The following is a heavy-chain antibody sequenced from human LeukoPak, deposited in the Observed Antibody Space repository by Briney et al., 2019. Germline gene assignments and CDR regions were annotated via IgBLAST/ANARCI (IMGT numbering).Heavy chain of an antibody. D-gene: IGHD3-16*01. CDR1: GFTFSSYS. Sequence: GGSLRLSCAASGFTFSSYSMNWVRQAPGKGLEWVSSISSSSSYIYYADSVKGRFTISKDNAKNSLYLQMNSLRAEDTAVYYCARDWGYYYYYGMDVWGQGTTVTVSS. CDR2: ISSSSSYI. CDR3: ARDWGYYYYYGMDV. V-gene: IGHV3-21*01. J-gene: IGHJ6*02.